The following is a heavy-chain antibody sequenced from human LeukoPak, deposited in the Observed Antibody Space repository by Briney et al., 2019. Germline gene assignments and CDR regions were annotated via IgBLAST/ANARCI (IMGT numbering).Heavy chain of an antibody. D-gene: IGHD3-10*02. CDR2: IWYDGSSE. J-gene: IGHJ3*01. CDR1: GFSFSSSG. CDR3: AREISMFVNAFDL. Sequence: GGSLRLSCAASGFSFSSSGMHWVRQAPGKGLEWVAVIWYDGSSEYYADSVKGRFTISRDNSKNTLHLQMNSLRVEDTSVYCCAREISMFVNAFDLWGQGTLVAVSS. V-gene: IGHV3-33*01.